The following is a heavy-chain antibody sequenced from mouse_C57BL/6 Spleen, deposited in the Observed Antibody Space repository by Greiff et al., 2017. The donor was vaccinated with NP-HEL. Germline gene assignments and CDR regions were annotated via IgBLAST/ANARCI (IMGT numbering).Heavy chain of an antibody. CDR2: LWSGGST. CDR3: ARTPYGSSPWYFDV. Sequence: VQGVESGPGLVQPSQSLSITCTVSGFSLTSYGVHWVRQSPGKGLEWLGVLWSGGSTDYNAAFISRLSISKDNSKSQVFFKMNSLQADDTAIYYCARTPYGSSPWYFDVWGTGTTVTVSS. CDR1: GFSLTSYG. J-gene: IGHJ1*03. D-gene: IGHD1-1*01. V-gene: IGHV2-2*01.